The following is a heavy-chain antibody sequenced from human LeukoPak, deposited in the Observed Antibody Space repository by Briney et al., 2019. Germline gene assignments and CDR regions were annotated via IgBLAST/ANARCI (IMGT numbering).Heavy chain of an antibody. Sequence: ASVKVSCKVSGYTLTELSMHWVRRAPGKGLGWWGGFDPEDGETIYAQKFQGRVTMTEDTSTDTAYMELSSLRSEDTAVYYCATVPLEWFPLLWYWGQGTLVTVSS. CDR1: GYTLTELS. J-gene: IGHJ4*02. D-gene: IGHD3-3*01. V-gene: IGHV1-24*01. CDR3: ATVPLEWFPLLWY. CDR2: FDPEDGET.